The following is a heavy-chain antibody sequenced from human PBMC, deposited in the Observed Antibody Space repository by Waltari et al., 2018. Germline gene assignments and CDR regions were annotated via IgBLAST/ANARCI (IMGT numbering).Heavy chain of an antibody. D-gene: IGHD6-6*01. CDR1: GFTFSSNW. J-gene: IGHJ4*02. V-gene: IGHV3-74*01. CDR3: ARESITAFHIDY. Sequence: EAQLVESGGGLVQPGGSLRLSCAASGFTFSSNWMHWVRQAPGKGLGGVARFNSDGSSTRTGYADSVEGRFTISRDNAKNTLFLQMNSLRVEDTAVYYCARESITAFHIDYWGQGTLVTVSS. CDR2: FNSDGSST.